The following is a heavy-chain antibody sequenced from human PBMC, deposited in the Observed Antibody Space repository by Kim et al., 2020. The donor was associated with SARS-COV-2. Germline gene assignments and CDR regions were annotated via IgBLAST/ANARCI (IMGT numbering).Heavy chain of an antibody. CDR2: INAGNGNT. J-gene: IGHJ5*02. Sequence: ASVKVSCKASGYTFTNYAMHWVRQAPGQRLEWMGWINAGNGNTKYSQKFQGRVTITRDTSASTAYMELSSLKSEYTAVYYCTRGPITMVRGGWFDPWGQGTLVTVSS. D-gene: IGHD3-10*01. CDR3: TRGPITMVRGGWFDP. CDR1: GYTFTNYA. V-gene: IGHV1-3*01.